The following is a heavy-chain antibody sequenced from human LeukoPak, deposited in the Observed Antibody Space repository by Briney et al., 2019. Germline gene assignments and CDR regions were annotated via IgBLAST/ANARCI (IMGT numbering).Heavy chain of an antibody. V-gene: IGHV3-7*03. D-gene: IGHD3-10*01. CDR1: GFTFSSYW. Sequence: SGGSLRLSCAASGFTFSSYWMSWVRQAPGKGLEWVANIKQDGSEKYYVDSVKGRFTISRDNAKNSLYLQMNSLRAEDTAVYYCAKDPAGGSGNYRYGIFDYWGQGTLVTVSS. CDR3: AKDPAGGSGNYRYGIFDY. J-gene: IGHJ4*02. CDR2: IKQDGSEK.